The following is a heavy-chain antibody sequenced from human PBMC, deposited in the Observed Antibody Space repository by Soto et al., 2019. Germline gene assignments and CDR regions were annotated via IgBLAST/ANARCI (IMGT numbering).Heavy chain of an antibody. J-gene: IGHJ4*02. CDR3: ARSCSGGTCYDRIDY. Sequence: PSETLSLTCAVSGGSIDSAGSYWSWIRQIPGRGLEWIGHIYHGGTTDYNPSLQSRITMSVDTSKNQFSLELTSVTAANTAVSYCARSCSGGTCYDRIDYWGQGTLGTVSP. CDR1: GGSIDSAGSY. D-gene: IGHD2-15*01. V-gene: IGHV4-31*11. CDR2: IYHGGTT.